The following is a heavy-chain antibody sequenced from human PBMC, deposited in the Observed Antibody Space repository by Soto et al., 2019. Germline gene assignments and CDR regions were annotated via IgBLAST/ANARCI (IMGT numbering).Heavy chain of an antibody. CDR1: ELTFRNEW. CDR3: ATHSRFKQAY. D-gene: IGHD3-3*01. J-gene: IGHJ4*02. V-gene: IGHV3-7*02. CDR2: INEHGSET. Sequence: EVQLVQSGGDLVQPGGSLRLSCVVSELTFRNEWMTWVRQAPGKGLEWVANINEHGSETYYVDSVKGRFIISRDNAKTSLFLQMNSLRAEDTAVYYCATHSRFKQAYWGQGTLVTVPS.